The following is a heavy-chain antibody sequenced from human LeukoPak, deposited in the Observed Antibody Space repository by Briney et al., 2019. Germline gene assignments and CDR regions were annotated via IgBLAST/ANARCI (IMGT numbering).Heavy chain of an antibody. Sequence: PGGSLRLSCAASGFTFSSYGMHWVRQAPGKGLEWVAVISYDGSNKYYADSVKGRFTISRDNSKNTLYLQMNSLRAEDTAVYYCAKPPPYYYDSSGYYSFDYWGQGTLVTVSS. D-gene: IGHD3-22*01. CDR2: ISYDGSNK. J-gene: IGHJ4*02. V-gene: IGHV3-30*18. CDR1: GFTFSSYG. CDR3: AKPPPYYYDSSGYYSFDY.